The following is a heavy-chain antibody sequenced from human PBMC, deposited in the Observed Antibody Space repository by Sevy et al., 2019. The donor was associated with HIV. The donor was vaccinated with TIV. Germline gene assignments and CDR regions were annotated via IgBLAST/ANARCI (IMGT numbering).Heavy chain of an antibody. Sequence: SETLSLTCTVSGGSVSSGSYYWTWIRQPPGKGLEWFGYIYKSGRTNYNPSLKSRVTISVDTSKNQFSLKLSSVTAADTAVYYCARDHGHGGWLVDYWGQRTLVTVSS. CDR3: ARDHGHGGWLVDY. V-gene: IGHV4-61*01. CDR2: IYKSGRT. J-gene: IGHJ4*02. CDR1: GGSVSSGSYY. D-gene: IGHD6-19*01.